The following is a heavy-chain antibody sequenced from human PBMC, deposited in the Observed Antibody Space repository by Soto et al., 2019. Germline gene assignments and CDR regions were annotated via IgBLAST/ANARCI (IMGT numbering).Heavy chain of an antibody. CDR3: AGDPAAMGPGRSVDL. V-gene: IGHV4-31*03. CDR2: ILYSGTT. Sequence: QVQLQESGPGLVKPSQTLSLTCTVSGGSISSDGSYWSWIRQHPGKGLEFIGYILYSGTTYYNPSLKSRVTISVDTSNNQFSLKLSSVTAADTAGYYCAGDPAAMGPGRSVDLWGRGTLVTVSS. J-gene: IGHJ2*01. CDR1: GGSISSDGSY. D-gene: IGHD5-18*01.